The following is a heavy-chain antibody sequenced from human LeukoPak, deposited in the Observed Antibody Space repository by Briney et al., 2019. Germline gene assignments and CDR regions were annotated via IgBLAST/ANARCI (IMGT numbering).Heavy chain of an antibody. CDR3: ARVREYFDL. CDR2: IIPIIGTT. D-gene: IGHD3-3*01. J-gene: IGHJ2*01. V-gene: IGHV1-69*13. CDR1: GGTFSSYA. Sequence: SVKVSCKASGGTFSSYAINWVRQAPGQGLEWMGGIIPIIGTTNYAQKFQGRITITADESTSTAYMELSSLRSEDTAIYYCARVREYFDLWGRGTLVTVSS.